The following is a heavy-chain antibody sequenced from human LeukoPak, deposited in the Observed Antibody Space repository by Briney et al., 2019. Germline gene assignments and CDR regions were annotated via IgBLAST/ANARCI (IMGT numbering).Heavy chain of an antibody. CDR3: AHSPLIYDYVWGSYRVYFDY. Sequence: ESGPTLVNPTQTLTLTCTFSGFSLSTSGVGVGWIRQPPGKALEWLALIYWNDDKRYSPSLESRLTITKDTSKNQVVLTMTNMDPVDTATYYCAHSPLIYDYVWGSYRVYFDYWGQGTLVTVSS. J-gene: IGHJ4*02. V-gene: IGHV2-5*01. D-gene: IGHD3-16*02. CDR2: IYWNDDK. CDR1: GFSLSTSGVG.